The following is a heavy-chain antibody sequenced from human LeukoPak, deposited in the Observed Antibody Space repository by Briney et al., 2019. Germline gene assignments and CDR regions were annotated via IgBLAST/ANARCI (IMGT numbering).Heavy chain of an antibody. CDR1: GFTFSSYA. D-gene: IGHD3-10*01. J-gene: IGHJ4*02. CDR3: AKRRGVLSAEDFDY. CDR2: ISGSGGST. Sequence: SGGSLRLSCAASGFTFSSYAMSWVRQAPGKGLEWVSAISGSGGSTYYADSVKGRFTISRDNSKNTLYLQMNSLRAEDTAVYYCAKRRGVLSAEDFDYWGQGTLVTVSS. V-gene: IGHV3-23*01.